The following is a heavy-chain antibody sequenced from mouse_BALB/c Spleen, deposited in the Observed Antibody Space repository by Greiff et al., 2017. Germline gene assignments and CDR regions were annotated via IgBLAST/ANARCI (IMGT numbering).Heavy chain of an antibody. CDR3: TRTHYYGYNAMDY. CDR1: GYTFTSYY. Sequence: QVQLQQPGAELVKPGASVKLSCKASGYTFTSYYMYWVKQRPGQGLEWIGGINPSNGGTNFNEKFKSKATLTVDKSSSTAYMQLSSLTSEDSAVYYCTRTHYYGYNAMDYWGQGTSVTVSS. D-gene: IGHD1-2*01. V-gene: IGHV1S81*02. CDR2: INPSNGGT. J-gene: IGHJ4*01.